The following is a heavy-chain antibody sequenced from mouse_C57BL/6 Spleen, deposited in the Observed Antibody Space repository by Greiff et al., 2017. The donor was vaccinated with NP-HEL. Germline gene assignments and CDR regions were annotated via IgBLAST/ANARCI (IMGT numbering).Heavy chain of an antibody. V-gene: IGHV5-4*03. CDR2: ISDGGSYT. D-gene: IGHD2-10*02. J-gene: IGHJ3*01. CDR3: ARGGGYGNYDWFAY. Sequence: EVKLMESGGGLVKPGGSLKLSCAASGFTFSSYAMSWVRQTPEKRLEWVATISDGGSYTYYPDNVKGRFTISRDNAKNNLYLQMSHLKSEDTAMYYCARGGGYGNYDWFAYWGQGTLVTVSA. CDR1: GFTFSSYA.